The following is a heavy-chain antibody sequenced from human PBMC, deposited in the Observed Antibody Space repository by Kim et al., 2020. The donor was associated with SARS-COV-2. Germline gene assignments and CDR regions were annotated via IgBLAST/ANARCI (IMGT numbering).Heavy chain of an antibody. CDR2: IYYSGST. V-gene: IGHV4-39*01. CDR1: GGSISSSSYY. J-gene: IGHJ4*02. CDR3: ARQGRGYCSGGSCYSGGRSLYRSSDY. Sequence: SETLSLTCTVSGGSISSSSYYWAWIRQPPGKGLEWIGSIYYSGSTYYNPSLKSRVTISVDTSKNQFSLKLSSVTAADTAVYYCARQGRGYCSGGSCYSGGRSLYRSSDYWGQGTLVTVSS. D-gene: IGHD2-15*01.